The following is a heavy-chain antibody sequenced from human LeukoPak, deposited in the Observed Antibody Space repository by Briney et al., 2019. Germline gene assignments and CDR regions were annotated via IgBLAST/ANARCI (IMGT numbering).Heavy chain of an antibody. CDR3: AREINPYSSGWYGNYFDY. CDR2: TRNKANSYTT. CDR1: GFTFSDHY. V-gene: IGHV3-72*01. Sequence: PGGSLRLSCAASGFTFSDHYMDWVRQASGKGLEWVGRTRNKANSYTTEYAASVKGRFTISRDDSKNSLYLQMNSLKTEDTAVYYCAREINPYSSGWYGNYFDYWGQGTLATVSS. D-gene: IGHD6-19*01. J-gene: IGHJ4*02.